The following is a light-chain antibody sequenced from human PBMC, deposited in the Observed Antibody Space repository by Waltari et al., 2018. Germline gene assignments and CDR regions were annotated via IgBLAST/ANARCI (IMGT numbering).Light chain of an antibody. CDR1: QSPLHSNGNIY. J-gene: IGKJ4*01. CDR3: MNAVQTLT. V-gene: IGKV2-28*01. CDR2: SVS. Sequence: DIVMIKSPVSLPVSPGEPASISCRSSQSPLHSNGNIYLDWYVQKQGQSPQLLIYSVSNRASGVPDRFSGSGSGTDFTLKISRVEAEDVGVYYCMNAVQTLTFGGGTKVEIK.